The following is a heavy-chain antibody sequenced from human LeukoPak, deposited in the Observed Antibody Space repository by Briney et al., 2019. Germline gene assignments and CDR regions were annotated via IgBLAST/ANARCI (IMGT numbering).Heavy chain of an antibody. J-gene: IGHJ4*02. CDR3: TTSYGGFFDY. V-gene: IGHV3-15*01. CDR2: IKSKTGGGTT. D-gene: IGHD4-23*01. CDR1: GFTFSNAW. Sequence: GGSLRLSCAASGFTFSNAWMNWVRQAPGKGLEEVGRIKSKTGGGTTDYAAPVKGRFTISRDDSKNTLYLQMNSLKTEDTAVYYCTTSYGGFFDYWGQGTLVTVSS.